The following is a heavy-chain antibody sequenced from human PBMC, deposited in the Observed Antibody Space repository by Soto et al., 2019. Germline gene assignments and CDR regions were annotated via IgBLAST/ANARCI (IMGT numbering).Heavy chain of an antibody. CDR3: ARVGCISTSCYAAWFDP. CDR1: GFIFSGFG. Sequence: GGSLRLSCAASGFIFSGFGMHWVRQAPGKGLEYVSSINGNGKTKYYANSVKGRFTISRDNSKNTLYLQMNSLRAEDTAVYYCARVGCISTSCYAAWFDPWGQGTLVTVSS. CDR2: INGNGKTK. J-gene: IGHJ5*02. D-gene: IGHD2-2*01. V-gene: IGHV3-64*04.